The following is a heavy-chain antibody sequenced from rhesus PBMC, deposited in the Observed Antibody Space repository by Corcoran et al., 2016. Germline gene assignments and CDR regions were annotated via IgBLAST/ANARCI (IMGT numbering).Heavy chain of an antibody. J-gene: IGHJ4*01. Sequence: QVQQVQSGAEVKQPGSSVKVSCKASGYTFTSSAMQWVRQAPGQGLQWIGRICRYNGNTKHTKNFQGRVTMTTDTSTSTACMELSSLRSEDTAVYYCAREIHPIHLFDYWGQGVLVTVSS. D-gene: IGHD1-38*01. CDR1: GYTFTSSA. V-gene: IGHV1S2*01. CDR2: ICRYNGNT. CDR3: AREIHPIHLFDY.